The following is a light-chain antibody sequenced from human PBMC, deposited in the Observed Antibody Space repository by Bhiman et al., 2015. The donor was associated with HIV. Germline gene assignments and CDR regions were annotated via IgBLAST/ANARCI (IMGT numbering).Light chain of an antibody. CDR3: QAWDNTAGVF. J-gene: IGLJ2*01. Sequence: SYELTQPPSVSLSPGQTATIACSGDKLGNQYVNWYYQRPGQSPVMVIYQDNRRPSGIPDRFSGSNSGNTATLTISGTQPMDEGDYYCQAWDNTAGVFFGGGTKLTVL. CDR1: KLGNQY. V-gene: IGLV3-1*01. CDR2: QDN.